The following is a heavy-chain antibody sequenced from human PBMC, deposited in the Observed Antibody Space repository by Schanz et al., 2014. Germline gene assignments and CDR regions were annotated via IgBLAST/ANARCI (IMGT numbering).Heavy chain of an antibody. D-gene: IGHD1-20*01. CDR3: AKGQITGTTGYFDG. J-gene: IGHJ4*02. V-gene: IGHV3-74*01. CDR1: GFTFSVYW. Sequence: EVQLVESGGGLVQPGGSLRLSCAASGFTFSVYWMHWVRQPPGEGLVSVSRISGDGTTTSYADSVKGRFTISRDNAKNTLYLQMYSLRTEDTAFYYCAKGQITGTTGYFDGWGQGTLVTVSS. CDR2: ISGDGTTT.